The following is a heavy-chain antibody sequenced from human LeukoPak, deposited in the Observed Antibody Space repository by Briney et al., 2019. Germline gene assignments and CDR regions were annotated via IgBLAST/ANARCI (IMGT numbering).Heavy chain of an antibody. D-gene: IGHD2/OR15-2a*01. CDR3: AKGPSTWDY. CDR1: GFTFTSFA. V-gene: IGHV3-23*01. J-gene: IGHJ4*02. Sequence: GSLRLSCAASGFTFTSFAMSWVRQAPGKGLEWVSAISGSTENTYYADSVEGRFTISRDNSKNTLYLQMNSLRAEDTAVYYCAKGPSTWDYWGQGTLVTVSS. CDR2: ISGSTENT.